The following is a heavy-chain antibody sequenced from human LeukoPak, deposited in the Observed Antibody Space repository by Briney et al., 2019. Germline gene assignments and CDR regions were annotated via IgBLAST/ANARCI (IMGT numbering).Heavy chain of an antibody. Sequence: GGSLRLSCAASGFTFSSYGMHWVRQAPGKGLEWVAVISYDGSNKYYADSVKGRFTISRDNSKNTLYLQMNSLRAEDTAVYYCAKGSEYDFWSGQFYFDYWGRGTLVTVSS. J-gene: IGHJ4*02. V-gene: IGHV3-30*12. CDR2: ISYDGSNK. D-gene: IGHD3-3*01. CDR1: GFTFSSYG. CDR3: AKGSEYDFWSGQFYFDY.